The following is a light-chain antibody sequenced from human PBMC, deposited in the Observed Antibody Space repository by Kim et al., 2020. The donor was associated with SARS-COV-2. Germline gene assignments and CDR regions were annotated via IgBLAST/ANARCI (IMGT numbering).Light chain of an antibody. CDR3: QVWDTSSYHVV. Sequence: PGTTANLPCGGDNIGSKAVHWYQQKPGQAPVLVISYDSDRPSGIPQRFSGSNSGDAATLTISRVEAGDEADYYCQVWDTSSYHVVFGGGTQLTVL. CDR1: NIGSKA. J-gene: IGLJ2*01. V-gene: IGLV3-21*04. CDR2: YDS.